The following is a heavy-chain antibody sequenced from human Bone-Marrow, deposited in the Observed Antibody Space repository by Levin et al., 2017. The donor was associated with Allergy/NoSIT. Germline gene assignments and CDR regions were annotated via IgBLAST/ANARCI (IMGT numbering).Heavy chain of an antibody. CDR2: IYYSGST. J-gene: IGHJ4*02. Sequence: ASETLSLTCTVSGGSISSYYWSWIRQPPGKGLEWIGYIYYSGSTNYNPSLKSRVTISVDTSKNQFSLKLSSVTAADTAVYYCARHPPGEAAAENDYWGQGTLVTVSS. D-gene: IGHD6-13*01. CDR3: ARHPPGEAAAENDY. V-gene: IGHV4-59*08. CDR1: GGSISSYY.